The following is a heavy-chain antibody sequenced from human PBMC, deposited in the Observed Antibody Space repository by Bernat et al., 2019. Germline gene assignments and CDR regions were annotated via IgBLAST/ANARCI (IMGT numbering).Heavy chain of an antibody. Sequence: QVQLQESGPGLVKPSQTLSLTCTVSGGSISSGGYYWSWIRQHPGKGLEWIGYIYYSGSTNYNPSLKSRVTISVDTSKNQFSLKLSSVTAADTAVYYCARDRAMYYYDSSGYSNDAFDIWGQGTMVTIPS. CDR3: ARDRAMYYYDSSGYSNDAFDI. D-gene: IGHD3-22*01. V-gene: IGHV4-31*03. CDR2: IYYSGST. CDR1: GGSISSGGYY. J-gene: IGHJ3*02.